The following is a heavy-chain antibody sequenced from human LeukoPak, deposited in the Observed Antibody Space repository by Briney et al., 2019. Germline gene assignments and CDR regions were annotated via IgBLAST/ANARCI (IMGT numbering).Heavy chain of an antibody. D-gene: IGHD6-13*01. V-gene: IGHV4-4*07. CDR3: ARALYPPRRIAAESGPGWFDP. J-gene: IGHJ5*02. CDR2: IYTSGST. CDR1: GGSISSYY. Sequence: SETLSLTCTVSGGSISSYYWSWIRQPAGKGLEWIGRIYTSGSTNYNPSLKSRVTMSVDTSKNQFSLKLSSVTAADTAVYYCARALYPPRRIAAESGPGWFDPWGQEPWSPSPQ.